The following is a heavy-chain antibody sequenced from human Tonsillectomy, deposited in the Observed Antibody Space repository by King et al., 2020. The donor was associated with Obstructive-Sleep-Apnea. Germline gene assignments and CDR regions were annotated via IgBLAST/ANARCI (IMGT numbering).Heavy chain of an antibody. J-gene: IGHJ4*02. CDR3: AGHWEPSGYHLEFDN. CDR2: IDPGDSDT. CDR1: GYSFTNYW. V-gene: IGHV5-51*01. Sequence: QLVQSGAEVKKPGESPKISCMASGYSFTNYWIGWVRQLPGKGLEWMGSIDPGDSDTSYSPSFQGQVTISVDKSINTAYLQWSSLKASDTAMYYCAGHWEPSGYHLEFDNWGQGTLVTVSS. D-gene: IGHD3-22*01.